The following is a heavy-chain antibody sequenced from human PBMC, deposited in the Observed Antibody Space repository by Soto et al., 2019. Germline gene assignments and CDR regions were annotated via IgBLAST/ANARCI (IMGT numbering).Heavy chain of an antibody. J-gene: IGHJ6*02. CDR2: ISYDGSNK. CDR1: GFTFSSYA. Sequence: GGSLRLSCSASGFTFSSYAMHWVRQAPGKGLEWVAAISYDGSNKYYADSVKGRFTISRDNSKNTLYLQMNSLRAEDTAVYYCANSTYYDFWSGYYSGLGYYYGMDVWGQGTPVTVS. CDR3: ANSTYYDFWSGYYSGLGYYYGMDV. D-gene: IGHD3-3*01. V-gene: IGHV3-30*04.